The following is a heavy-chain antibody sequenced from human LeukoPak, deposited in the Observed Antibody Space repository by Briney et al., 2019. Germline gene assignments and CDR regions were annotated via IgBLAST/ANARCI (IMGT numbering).Heavy chain of an antibody. Sequence: ASVKVSCKASGGTFSSYAISWVRQAPGQGLEWMGRIIPIFGIANYAQKFQGRVTITADKSTSTAYMELSSLRSEDTAVYYCATFRLHADFWSGYYGYWGQGTLVTVSS. V-gene: IGHV1-69*04. CDR2: IIPIFGIA. CDR1: GGTFSSYA. D-gene: IGHD3-3*01. CDR3: ATFRLHADFWSGYYGY. J-gene: IGHJ4*02.